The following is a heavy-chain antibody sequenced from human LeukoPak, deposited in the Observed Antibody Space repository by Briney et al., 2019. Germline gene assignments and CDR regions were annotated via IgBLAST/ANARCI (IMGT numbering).Heavy chain of an antibody. CDR3: ARDPYRFAFDI. Sequence: GGSLRLSCAASGFTFSSYAMHWVRQAPGKGLEWVAVISYDGSNKYYADSVKGRFTISRDNSKNTLYLQMNSLRAEDTAVYYCARDPYRFAFDIWGQGTVVLVSS. CDR2: ISYDGSNK. CDR1: GFTFSSYA. V-gene: IGHV3-30-3*01. J-gene: IGHJ3*02. D-gene: IGHD1-26*01.